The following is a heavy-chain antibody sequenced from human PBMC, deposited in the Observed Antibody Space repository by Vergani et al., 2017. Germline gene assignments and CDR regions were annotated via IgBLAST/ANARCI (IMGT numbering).Heavy chain of an antibody. J-gene: IGHJ4*02. CDR1: GFSFNSYW. Sequence: DVHLAESGGGFFQPGGSLRLSCSASGFSFNSYWMHWVRQVPGKGLLWVSRIKSDGSITAYADSVRGRFTISRDNSKNTLYVQMNRLRPEDTAVYYCATAGAAYCRGASCYDFFEYWGQGTLVTVAS. CDR3: ATAGAAYCRGASCYDFFEY. V-gene: IGHV3-74*03. D-gene: IGHD2-15*01. CDR2: IKSDGSIT.